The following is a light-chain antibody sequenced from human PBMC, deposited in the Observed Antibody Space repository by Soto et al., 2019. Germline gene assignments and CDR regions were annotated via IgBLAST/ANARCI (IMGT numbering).Light chain of an antibody. V-gene: IGKV3-11*01. J-gene: IGKJ5*01. Sequence: EIVLTQSPGTLSLSPGERATLSCRASQSISSTYLAWYQQKPGQAPRLLIYNASNRTTGIPARFSGSGSGTDFTLTISSLEPEDFAVYYCQQRSAWPPITFGQGTRLENK. CDR2: NAS. CDR3: QQRSAWPPIT. CDR1: QSISSTY.